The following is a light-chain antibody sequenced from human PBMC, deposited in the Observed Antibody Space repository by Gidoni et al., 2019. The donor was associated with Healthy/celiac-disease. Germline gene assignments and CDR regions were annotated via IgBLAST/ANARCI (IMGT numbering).Light chain of an antibody. CDR1: QSISSW. J-gene: IGKJ4*01. CDR2: KAS. V-gene: IGKV1-5*03. Sequence: DIQMTQSPSTLSASVGDRVTITCRASQSISSWLAWYQQKPGKAPKLLIYKASSLESGVPSRFSGSGSGTEFTLTISSLQPDDFATYYCQQYNSPITFGGGTKVESK. CDR3: QQYNSPIT.